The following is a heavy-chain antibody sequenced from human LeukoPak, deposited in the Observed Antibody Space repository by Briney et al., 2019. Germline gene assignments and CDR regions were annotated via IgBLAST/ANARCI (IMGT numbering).Heavy chain of an antibody. V-gene: IGHV5-51*01. CDR2: IYPADSDT. D-gene: IGHD3-10*01. CDR1: GYSFSTYW. CDR3: ARQSRDGSKTRGYYYDY. Sequence: GESLKISCKGSGYSFSTYWIGWVRQMPGNGLESMGIIYPADSDTTYSPSFQGQVTISADKSISTVYLQWSSLKASDTAMYYCARQSRDGSKTRGYYYDYWGQGTLVTVSS. J-gene: IGHJ4*02.